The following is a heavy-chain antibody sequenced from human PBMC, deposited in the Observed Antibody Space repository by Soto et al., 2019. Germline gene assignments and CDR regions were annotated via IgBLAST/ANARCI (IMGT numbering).Heavy chain of an antibody. CDR2: TYYRSKWYN. J-gene: IGHJ4*02. CDR1: GDSVSSNSAA. V-gene: IGHV6-1*01. Sequence: PSQTLSLTCAISGDSVSSNSAAWNWIRQSPSRGLEWLGRTYYRSKWYNDYAVSVKSRITINPDTSKNQFSLQLNSVTPEDTAVYYCARELMSGPYCISTSCYVLDYWGQGTLVTVSS. CDR3: ARELMSGPYCISTSCYVLDY. D-gene: IGHD2-2*01.